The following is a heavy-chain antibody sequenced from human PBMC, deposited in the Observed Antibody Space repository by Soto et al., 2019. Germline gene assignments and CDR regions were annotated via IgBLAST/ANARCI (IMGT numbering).Heavy chain of an antibody. J-gene: IGHJ6*03. CDR3: ARVSGGTIFGVVTAPRYYYMDV. D-gene: IGHD3-3*01. Sequence: SETLSLTCTVSGGSISSSSYYWSWIRQPPGKGLEWIGYIYYSGSTNYNPSLKSRVTISVDTSKNQFSLKLSSVTAADTAVYYCARVSGGTIFGVVTAPRYYYMDVWGKGTTVTV. CDR1: GGSISSSSYY. V-gene: IGHV4-61*01. CDR2: IYYSGST.